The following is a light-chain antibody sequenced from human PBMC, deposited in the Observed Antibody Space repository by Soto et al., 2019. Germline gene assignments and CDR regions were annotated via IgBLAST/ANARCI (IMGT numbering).Light chain of an antibody. CDR3: QQYGSSQWT. Sequence: EIVMTQSPATLSVSPGERATLACRASQSVSSNYLAWYQQKPGQAPRLLIYGAPSRATGTPDRFSGSGSGTDFTLTISRLEPEDFAVYYCQQYGSSQWTFGQGTKVDIK. CDR2: GAP. V-gene: IGKV3-20*01. J-gene: IGKJ1*01. CDR1: QSVSSNY.